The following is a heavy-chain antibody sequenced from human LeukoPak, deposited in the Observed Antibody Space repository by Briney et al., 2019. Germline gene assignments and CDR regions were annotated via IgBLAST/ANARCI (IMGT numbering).Heavy chain of an antibody. CDR1: GFTFSSYG. CDR2: IWYDGSNK. CDR3: AREKHSSGWQPDAFDI. J-gene: IGHJ3*02. D-gene: IGHD6-19*01. Sequence: GGSLRLSCAASGFTFSSYGMHWVRQAPGKGPEWVAVIWYDGSNKYYVDSVKGRFTISRDNSKNTLYLQMNSLRAEDTAVYYCAREKHSSGWQPDAFDIWGQGTMVTVSS. V-gene: IGHV3-33*01.